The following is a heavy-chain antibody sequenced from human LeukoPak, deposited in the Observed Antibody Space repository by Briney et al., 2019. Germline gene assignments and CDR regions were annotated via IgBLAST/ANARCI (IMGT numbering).Heavy chain of an antibody. Sequence: GGSLRLSCEASGFTFSTFEMSWVRQAPGKGLEWISYISTGGTTIFYADPVKGRFTISRDNAKNSLYLLMNSLRVEDTAVYYCARYGSGRKFDYWGPGTLVTVSS. D-gene: IGHD3-10*01. CDR2: ISTGGTTI. J-gene: IGHJ4*02. CDR1: GFTFSTFE. CDR3: ARYGSGRKFDY. V-gene: IGHV3-48*03.